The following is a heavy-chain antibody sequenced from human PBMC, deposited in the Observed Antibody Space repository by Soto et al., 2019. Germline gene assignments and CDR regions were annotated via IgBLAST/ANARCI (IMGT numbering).Heavy chain of an antibody. D-gene: IGHD1-26*01. CDR2: ISRSSSTM. CDR1: GFTFSSYS. V-gene: IGHV3-48*02. CDR3: ARDSTDADSGSYSGDY. J-gene: IGHJ4*02. Sequence: EVQLVESGGGLVQPGGSLRLSCAASGFTFSSYSMNWVRQAPGKGLEWVSYISRSSSTMYYADSVKGRFTISRDNAKNSLFLHMNSLRDEDTAVYYCARDSTDADSGSYSGDYWGQGTLVTVSS.